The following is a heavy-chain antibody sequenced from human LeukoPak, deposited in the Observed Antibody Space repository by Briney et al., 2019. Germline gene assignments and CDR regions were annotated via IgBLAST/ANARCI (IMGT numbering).Heavy chain of an antibody. V-gene: IGHV3-30-3*01. J-gene: IGHJ4*02. CDR1: EFTFNTYD. CDR3: ATPDSALGY. CDR2: ISRDGNIQ. Sequence: GGSLRLSCSASEFTFNTYDMSWVRQTPGKGLEWLAVISRDGNIQHYLDSVKGRFTISRDNSKNTLYLQMNSLRAEDTAVYYCATPDSALGYWGQGTLVTVSS. D-gene: IGHD2-15*01.